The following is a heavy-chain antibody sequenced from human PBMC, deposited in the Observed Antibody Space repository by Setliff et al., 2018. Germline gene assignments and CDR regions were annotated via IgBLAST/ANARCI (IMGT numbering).Heavy chain of an antibody. Sequence: GASVKVSCKASGYISTSYGITWVRQAPGQGLEWMGRISAYNGNTIYAQKFQGRVTVTTDTSTGTGYMELRSLKSDDSAVYYCVRGQGPRTVVAIPFDHWGQGTLVTVSS. V-gene: IGHV1-18*01. CDR1: GYISTSYG. J-gene: IGHJ4*02. CDR3: VRGQGPRTVVAIPFDH. CDR2: ISAYNGNT. D-gene: IGHD3-22*01.